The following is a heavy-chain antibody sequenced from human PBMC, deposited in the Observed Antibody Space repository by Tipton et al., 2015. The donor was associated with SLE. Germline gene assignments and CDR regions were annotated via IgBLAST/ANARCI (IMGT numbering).Heavy chain of an antibody. J-gene: IGHJ4*02. V-gene: IGHV4-39*07. CDR2: INYRGTT. CDR1: TGSINPNDYY. CDR3: ARGGLGDY. Sequence: TLSLTCTISTGSINPNDYYWGWIRQPPGKGLEWIGNINYRGTTDRNPSLKSRVTISVDTSKNQFSLKLSSVTAADTAVYYCARGGLGDYWGQGTLVTVSS. D-gene: IGHD6-19*01.